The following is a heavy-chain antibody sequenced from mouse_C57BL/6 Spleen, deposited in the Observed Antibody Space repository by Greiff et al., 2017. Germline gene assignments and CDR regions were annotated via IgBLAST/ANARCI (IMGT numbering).Heavy chain of an antibody. CDR2: IYPRDGSP. Sequence: QVQLKQSDAELVKPGASVKISCKVSGYTFTDHTIHWMKQRPEQGLEWIGYIYPRDGSPKYTEKFRGKATLTADKASSTAYMQHNSLTSEDSAVYVCAREGTYCGNGGAWFAYWGQGTLVTVSA. V-gene: IGHV1-78*01. J-gene: IGHJ3*01. CDR3: AREGTYCGNGGAWFAY. D-gene: IGHD2-10*01. CDR1: GYTFTDHT.